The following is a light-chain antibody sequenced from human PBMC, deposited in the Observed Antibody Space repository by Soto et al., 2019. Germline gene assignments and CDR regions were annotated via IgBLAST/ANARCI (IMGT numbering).Light chain of an antibody. CDR3: HQFKSYPLT. CDR1: QNIDSH. CDR2: GAS. J-gene: IGKJ4*01. V-gene: IGKV1-9*01. Sequence: DIQLTQSPSFLSASVGDRVTITCRASQNIDSHLAWYQQKPGKAPNLLIYGASTLQTGVPSRFSGSRYGTEFSLTISSLQPEGYATYYCHQFKSYPLTIGGGTKVEIK.